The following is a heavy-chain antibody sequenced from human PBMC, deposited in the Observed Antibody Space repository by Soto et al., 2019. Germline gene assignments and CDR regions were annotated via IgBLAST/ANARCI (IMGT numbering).Heavy chain of an antibody. CDR1: GASIRSSDYY. V-gene: IGHV4-39*01. J-gene: IGHJ4*02. CDR3: VSGGRWETPQDY. D-gene: IGHD1-26*01. CDR2: IYYTGST. Sequence: SETLSLTCTVSGASIRSSDYYWAWIRQPPGKGLEWIGSIYYTGSTYYTPSLKSRVSISADTSKNQFSLKLTSVTAADTAVYHCVSGGRWETPQDYWGQGTLVTVSS.